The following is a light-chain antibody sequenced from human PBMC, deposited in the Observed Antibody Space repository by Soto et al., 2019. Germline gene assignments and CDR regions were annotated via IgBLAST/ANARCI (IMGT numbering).Light chain of an antibody. V-gene: IGLV2-23*01. CDR2: EGS. J-gene: IGLJ1*01. Sequence: QSALTQPASVSGSPGQSITISCTGTSSDVGSYNLVSWYQQHPGTAPKLMIYEGSKWPSGVSNRFSGSKSGNTASLTISGLQAEDEADYYCCSYAGNSSFVFGNGTKVTVL. CDR3: CSYAGNSSFV. CDR1: SSDVGSYNL.